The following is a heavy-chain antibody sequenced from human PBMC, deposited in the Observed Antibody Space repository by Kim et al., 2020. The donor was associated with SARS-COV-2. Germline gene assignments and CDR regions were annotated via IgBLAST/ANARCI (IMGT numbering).Heavy chain of an antibody. Sequence: GGSLRLSCAASGFTFDDYAMHWVRQAPGKGLEWVSLISGDGGSTYYADSVKGRFTISRDNSKNSLYLQMNSLRTEDTALYYCAKDIGLLTFGVIGYYYGMDVWGQGTTVTVSS. D-gene: IGHD3-22*01. J-gene: IGHJ6*02. V-gene: IGHV3-43*02. CDR3: AKDIGLLTFGVIGYYYGMDV. CDR1: GFTFDDYA. CDR2: ISGDGGST.